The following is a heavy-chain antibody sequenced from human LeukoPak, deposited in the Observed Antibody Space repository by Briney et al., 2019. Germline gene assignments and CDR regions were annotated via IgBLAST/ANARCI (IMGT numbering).Heavy chain of an antibody. CDR2: IEDDGDQK. Sequence: GGSLRVSCVASGFTFGNYWMSWVRQAPGKGLEFVGNIEDDGDQKNYVDSVRGRFTISRDNVKNSLYLQMNSLGVEDTAVYYCARDIIRGQSDFDYWGQGVLVTVSS. V-gene: IGHV3-7*01. D-gene: IGHD6-25*01. J-gene: IGHJ4*02. CDR3: ARDIIRGQSDFDY. CDR1: GFTFGNYW.